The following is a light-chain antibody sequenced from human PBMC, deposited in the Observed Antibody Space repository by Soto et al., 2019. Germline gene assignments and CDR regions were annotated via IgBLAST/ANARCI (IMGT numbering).Light chain of an antibody. V-gene: IGLV2-14*01. CDR3: SSHTSYSTRV. J-gene: IGLJ1*01. CDR2: EVS. CDR1: SSDVGGYNY. Sequence: QSALTQPASVSGSPGQSIAISRTGTSSDVGGYNYVSWYQQHPGKAPKLMIHEVSNRPSGISDRFSGSKSGNTASLTISGLQADDQADYYCSSHTSYSTRVFGTGTQLTVL.